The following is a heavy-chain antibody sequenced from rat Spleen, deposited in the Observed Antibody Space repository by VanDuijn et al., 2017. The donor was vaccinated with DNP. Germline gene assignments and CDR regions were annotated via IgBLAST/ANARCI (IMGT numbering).Heavy chain of an antibody. J-gene: IGHJ4*01. D-gene: IGHD1-11*01. CDR3: AKDWDGGYAMDA. V-gene: IGHV5-58*01. CDR2: IKTDGGST. Sequence: EVQLVETGGGLVQPGKSLELSCVASGFTFSRFWMYWIRQVPGKGLEWVASIKTDGGSTYYPDSVRGRFTISRDNAKNTVYLQMSSLKSEDSATYYCAKDWDGGYAMDAWGQGISVTVSS. CDR1: GFTFSRFW.